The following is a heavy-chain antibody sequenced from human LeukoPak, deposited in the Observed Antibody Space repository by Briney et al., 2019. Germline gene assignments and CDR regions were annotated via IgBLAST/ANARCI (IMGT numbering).Heavy chain of an antibody. Sequence: PSETLSLTCTVSGGSISSYYWSWIRQPPGKGLEYIGYIYFSGSTNYNPSLKSRVTISVDTSKNQFSLKLSSVTAADTAVYYCARDGGKGRLWFDYWGQGTLVTVSS. CDR2: IYFSGST. CDR1: GGSISSYY. D-gene: IGHD2-15*01. CDR3: ARDGGKGRLWFDY. V-gene: IGHV4-59*01. J-gene: IGHJ4*02.